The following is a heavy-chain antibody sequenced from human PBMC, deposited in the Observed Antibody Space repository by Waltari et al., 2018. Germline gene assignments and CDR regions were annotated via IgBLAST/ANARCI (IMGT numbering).Heavy chain of an antibody. CDR1: GGSISSGGYS. V-gene: IGHV4-30-2*01. J-gene: IGHJ4*02. Sequence: QLQLQESGSGLVKPSQTLSLTCAVSGGSISSGGYSWSWIRQPPGKGLEWIGYIYHSGVTYYNPSLKSRVTISVDRSKNQFSLKLSSVTAADTAVYYCARGGFRGYYYDSSGNYFDYWGQGTLVTVSS. CDR2: IYHSGVT. D-gene: IGHD3-22*01. CDR3: ARGGFRGYYYDSSGNYFDY.